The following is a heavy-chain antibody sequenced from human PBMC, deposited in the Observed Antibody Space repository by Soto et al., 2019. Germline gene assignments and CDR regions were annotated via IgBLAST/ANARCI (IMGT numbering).Heavy chain of an antibody. CDR3: ARVVVPAAIIPYYYGMDV. D-gene: IGHD2-2*01. V-gene: IGHV1-18*01. CDR2: ISAYNGNT. J-gene: IGHJ6*02. CDR1: GYTFTNYG. Sequence: GASVKVSSEASGYTFTNYGISWGRQAPGQRLEWMGWISAYNGNTNYAQKLQGRVTMTTDTSTSTAYMELRSLRSDDTAVYYCARVVVPAAIIPYYYGMDVWGQGTTVTVSS.